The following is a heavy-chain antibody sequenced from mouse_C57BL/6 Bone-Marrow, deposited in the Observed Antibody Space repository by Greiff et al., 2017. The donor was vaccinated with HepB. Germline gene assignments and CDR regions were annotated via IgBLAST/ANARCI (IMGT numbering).Heavy chain of an antibody. Sequence: QVQLQQSGAELARPGASVKLSCKASGYTFTSYGISWVKQRTGQGLEWIGEIYPRSGNTYYNEKFKGKATLTSDKSSSTAYMELRSLTSEDSAVYFCARWAPWYFDVWGTGTTVTVSS. V-gene: IGHV1-81*01. CDR3: ARWAPWYFDV. CDR1: GYTFTSYG. D-gene: IGHD3-1*01. CDR2: IYPRSGNT. J-gene: IGHJ1*03.